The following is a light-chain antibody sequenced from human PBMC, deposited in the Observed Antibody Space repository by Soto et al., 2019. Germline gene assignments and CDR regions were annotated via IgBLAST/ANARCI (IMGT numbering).Light chain of an antibody. CDR3: QQYNNWPFIT. V-gene: IGKV3-15*01. J-gene: IGKJ5*01. Sequence: EIVLTQSPGALSLSPGERATLSCRASQSVATNLAWYQQKPGQAPRLLIFGASARAAGVPARFSGSGSGTEFTLTISSLQSEDFAVYYCQQYNNWPFITFGQGTRLETK. CDR1: QSVATN. CDR2: GAS.